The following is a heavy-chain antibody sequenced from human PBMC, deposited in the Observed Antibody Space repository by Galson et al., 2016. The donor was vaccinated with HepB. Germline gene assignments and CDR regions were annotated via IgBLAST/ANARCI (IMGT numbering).Heavy chain of an antibody. CDR3: ARQRVETRLNMVRGRLSEDQYYYGVDV. Sequence: SVKVSCKASGGSLRDHGISWILQAPGQGLEWMGGIIPVSGSPNYAQKFQGRFTIFADTSTNTACLEVYSLRSEDTAVYYCARQRVETRLNMVRGRLSEDQYYYGVDVWGQGTTVTVSS. J-gene: IGHJ6*02. CDR1: GGSLRDHG. CDR2: IIPVSGSP. D-gene: IGHD3-10*01. V-gene: IGHV1-69*06.